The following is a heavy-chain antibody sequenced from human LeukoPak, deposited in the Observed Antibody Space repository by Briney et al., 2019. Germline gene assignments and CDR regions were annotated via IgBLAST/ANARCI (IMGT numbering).Heavy chain of an antibody. CDR3: ARAAAAGYDY. D-gene: IGHD6-13*01. Sequence: GGALRLSCAASGFTFSSYIMNWVRQAPGKGLEWVSSISSSSSYIYYADSVKGRFTISRDNAKNSLYLQMNSLRAEDTAVYYCARAAAAGYDYWGQGTLVTVSS. CDR1: GFTFSSYI. V-gene: IGHV3-21*01. CDR2: ISSSSSYI. J-gene: IGHJ4*02.